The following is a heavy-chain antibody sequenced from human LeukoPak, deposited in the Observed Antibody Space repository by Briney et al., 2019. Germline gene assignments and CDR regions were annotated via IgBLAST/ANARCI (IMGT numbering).Heavy chain of an antibody. CDR1: GGSISSYY. J-gene: IGHJ5*02. D-gene: IGHD2-2*01. Sequence: PSETLSLTCTVSGGSISSYYWSWIRQPPGKGREWIGYIYYSGSTNYNPSLKSRVTISVDTSKNQFSLKLSSVTAADTAVYYCARDLAVGCSSTSCYDVWFDPWGQGTLVTVSS. CDR2: IYYSGST. V-gene: IGHV4-59*01. CDR3: ARDLAVGCSSTSCYDVWFDP.